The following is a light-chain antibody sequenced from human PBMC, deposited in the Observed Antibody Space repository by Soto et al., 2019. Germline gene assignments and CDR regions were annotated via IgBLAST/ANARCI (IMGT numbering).Light chain of an antibody. CDR3: QPYNNWPLT. CDR2: AAS. CDR1: QRISTY. Sequence: DIQIPQSPSPLSAPVRDRVTITCLSSQRISTYLNWYRQKPGKAPDLLIYAASSLPTGVPPRFSGSRSGAEFTLTINSLQSEDFAVYYCQPYNNWPLTFGGGTKVDIK. V-gene: IGKV1-39*01. J-gene: IGKJ4*01.